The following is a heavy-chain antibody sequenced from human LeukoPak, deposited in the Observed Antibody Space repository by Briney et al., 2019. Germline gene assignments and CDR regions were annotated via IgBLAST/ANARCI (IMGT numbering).Heavy chain of an antibody. CDR1: GGSISSYY. D-gene: IGHD5-24*01. V-gene: IGHV4-59*01. Sequence: PSETLSLTCTVSGGSISSYYWSWIRQPPGKGLEWIGYIYYSGGTNYNPSLKSRVTISVDTSKNQFSLKLSSVTAADTAVYYCARARGASTIYFDYWGQGTLVTVSS. J-gene: IGHJ4*01. CDR2: IYYSGGT. CDR3: ARARGASTIYFDY.